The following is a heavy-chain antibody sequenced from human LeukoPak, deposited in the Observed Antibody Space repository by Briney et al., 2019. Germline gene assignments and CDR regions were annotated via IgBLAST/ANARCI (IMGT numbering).Heavy chain of an antibody. J-gene: IGHJ6*03. Sequence: PGGSLRLSCVASGFTFSSYGMSWVRQAPGKGLEWVSGITASGGSIYYADSVKGRFSISRDNAKNSLYLQMNSLRAEDTAVYYCARDGSGWLTYYYYYMDVWGKGTTVTVSS. CDR1: GFTFSSYG. CDR2: ITASGGSI. V-gene: IGHV3-21*01. CDR3: ARDGSGWLTYYYYYMDV. D-gene: IGHD6-19*01.